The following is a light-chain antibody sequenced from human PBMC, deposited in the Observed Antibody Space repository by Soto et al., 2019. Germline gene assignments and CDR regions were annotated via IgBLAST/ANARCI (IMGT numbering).Light chain of an antibody. CDR3: QPYNNWPLT. Sequence: ENVFTQSPATLSLSPGKRDTLSCRASQSVSSYLAWYQQKNGQAPRLLIYGAFNRDTGIPARFSGSRSGAEFTLAMKRLQSEDFAVYYCQPYNNWPLTFGGGTKVDIK. CDR1: QSVSSY. V-gene: IGKV3D-15*01. J-gene: IGKJ4*01. CDR2: GAF.